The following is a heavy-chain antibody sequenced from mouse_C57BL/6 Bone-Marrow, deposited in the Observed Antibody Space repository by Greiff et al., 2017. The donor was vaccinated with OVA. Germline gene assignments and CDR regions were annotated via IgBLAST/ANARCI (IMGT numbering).Heavy chain of an antibody. Sequence: SGAELVKPGASVKLSCKASGYTFTSYWMQWVKQRPGQGLEWIGEIDPSDSYTNYNQKFKGKATLTVDTSSSTAYMQLSSLTSEDSAVYYCAREGGYYYGSSYGDYAMDYWGQGTSVTVSS. CDR1: GYTFTSYW. D-gene: IGHD1-1*01. J-gene: IGHJ4*01. V-gene: IGHV1-50*01. CDR2: IDPSDSYT. CDR3: AREGGYYYGSSYGDYAMDY.